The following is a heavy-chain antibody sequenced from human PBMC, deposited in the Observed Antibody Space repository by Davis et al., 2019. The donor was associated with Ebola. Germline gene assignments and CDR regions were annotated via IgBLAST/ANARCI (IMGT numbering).Heavy chain of an antibody. CDR1: GGTFSSYA. V-gene: IGHV1-69*05. CDR2: IIPIFGTA. CDR3: ARDSIRLGYYYYYMDV. Sequence: SVKVSCKASGGTFSSYAISWVRQAPGQGLEWMGGIIPIFGTANYAQKFQGRVTMTRDTSISTAYMELSRLRSEDTAVYYCARDSIRLGYYYYYMDVWGKGTTVTVSS. J-gene: IGHJ6*03.